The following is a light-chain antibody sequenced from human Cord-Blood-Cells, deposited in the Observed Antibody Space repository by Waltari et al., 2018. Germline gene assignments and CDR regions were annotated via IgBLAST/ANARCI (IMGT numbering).Light chain of an antibody. CDR1: SSDVGGYNY. V-gene: IGLV2-11*01. CDR2: DVS. CDR3: CSYAGSYTFHVV. J-gene: IGLJ2*01. Sequence: QSALTQPRSVSGSPGQSVTISCTGTSSDVGGYNYVSWYQQHPGKAPKLMIYDVSTRPPGVPDRFSGSKSGNTASLTISGLQAEDEADYYCCSYAGSYTFHVVFGGGTKLTVL.